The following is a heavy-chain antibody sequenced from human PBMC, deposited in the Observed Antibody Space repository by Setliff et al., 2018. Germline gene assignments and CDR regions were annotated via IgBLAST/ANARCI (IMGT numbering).Heavy chain of an antibody. J-gene: IGHJ4*02. CDR3: ASNPFNSGPPYYFDY. CDR2: IYSSGST. CDR1: GGSISSYY. D-gene: IGHD6-19*01. V-gene: IGHV4-4*08. Sequence: TSETLSLTCTVSGGSISSYYWSWVRQSPGQGLEWIGYIYSSGSTNYNPSLESRVTISVDTSKNQFSLKLDSVIVADTAVYYCASNPFNSGPPYYFDYWGQGTLVTVSS.